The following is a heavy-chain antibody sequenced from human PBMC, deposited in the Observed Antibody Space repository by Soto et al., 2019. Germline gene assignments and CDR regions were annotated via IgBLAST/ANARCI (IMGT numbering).Heavy chain of an antibody. V-gene: IGHV4-59*01. CDR2: VHYSENS. D-gene: IGHD5-12*01. Sequence: NRSETLPSPGTASGGSISNSSGSWIRQPPGKGLELIGYVHYSENSNYNPSLKSRVTISLDTAKKQFSLNLSSVTAADTAVYYCAKVPWVYDPYYFDSWGQGILVTVSS. CDR3: AKVPWVYDPYYFDS. CDR1: GGSISNSS. J-gene: IGHJ4*02.